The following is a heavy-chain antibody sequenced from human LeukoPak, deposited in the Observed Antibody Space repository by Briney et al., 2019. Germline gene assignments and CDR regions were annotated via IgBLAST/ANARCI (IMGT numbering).Heavy chain of an antibody. CDR2: ISYDGSNK. D-gene: IGHD1-26*01. V-gene: IGHV3-30*04. CDR3: ARTRIGSYHFDY. J-gene: IGHJ4*02. Sequence: GGSLRLSCAASGFTFSSYAMHWVRQAPGKGREWVAVISYDGSNKYYADSVKGRFTISRDNSKTTLYLQMNSLRAEDTAVYYCARTRIGSYHFDYWGQGTLVTVSS. CDR1: GFTFSSYA.